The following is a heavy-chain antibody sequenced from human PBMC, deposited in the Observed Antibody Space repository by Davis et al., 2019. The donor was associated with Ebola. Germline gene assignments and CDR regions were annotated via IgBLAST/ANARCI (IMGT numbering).Heavy chain of an antibody. V-gene: IGHV3-21*01. D-gene: IGHD3-22*01. Sequence: GESLKISCAASGFTFSSYSMNWVRQAPGKGLEWVSSISSSSSYIYYADSVKGRFTISRDNAKNSLYLQMSSLTAEDATVYYCARSRPDRSGYYPFDYWGQGTLVTVSS. CDR1: GFTFSSYS. J-gene: IGHJ4*02. CDR3: ARSRPDRSGYYPFDY. CDR2: ISSSSSYI.